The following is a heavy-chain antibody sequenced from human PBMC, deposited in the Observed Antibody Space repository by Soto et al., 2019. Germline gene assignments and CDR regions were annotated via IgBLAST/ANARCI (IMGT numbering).Heavy chain of an antibody. Sequence: VGSLRLSCAASGFTFSSYGMHWVRQAPGKGLEWVAVISYDGSNKYYADSVKGRFTISRDNSKNTLYLQMNSLRAEDTAVYYCAKVIITSWPDYYYGMDVWGQGTTVTVSS. CDR1: GFTFSSYG. V-gene: IGHV3-30*18. J-gene: IGHJ6*02. CDR3: AKVIITSWPDYYYGMDV. CDR2: ISYDGSNK. D-gene: IGHD2-2*01.